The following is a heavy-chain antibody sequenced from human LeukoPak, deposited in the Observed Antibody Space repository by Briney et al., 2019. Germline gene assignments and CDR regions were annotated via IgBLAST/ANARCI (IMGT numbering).Heavy chain of an antibody. J-gene: IGHJ4*02. CDR1: XGSVSSGIYS. V-gene: IGHV4-61*01. D-gene: IGHD6-13*01. CDR2: IYYSGSS. CDR3: ARGESSNWSFDY. Sequence: TXSLXXXXSXGSVSSGIYSWSWIRQPPGKGLEWIGYIYYSGSSNYNPSLMSRVAISVDTSKNQFSLKLGSVTAADAAVYYCARGESSNWSFDYWGQGTLVTVSS.